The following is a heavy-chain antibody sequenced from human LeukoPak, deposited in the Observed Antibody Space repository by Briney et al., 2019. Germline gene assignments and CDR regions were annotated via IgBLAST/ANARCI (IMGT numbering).Heavy chain of an antibody. CDR3: ARWYTIFGMDD. Sequence: SETLSLTCAVYGGSFSGCYWSWIRQPPGKGLEWIGEINHSGSTNYNPSLKSRVTISVDTSKNQFSLKLSSVAAADTAVYYCARWYTIFGMDDWGQGTLVTVSS. CDR2: INHSGST. V-gene: IGHV4-34*01. CDR1: GGSFSGCY. J-gene: IGHJ4*02. D-gene: IGHD3-3*01.